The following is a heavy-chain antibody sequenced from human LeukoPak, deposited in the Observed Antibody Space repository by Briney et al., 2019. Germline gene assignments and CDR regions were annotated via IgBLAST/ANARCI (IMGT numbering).Heavy chain of an antibody. D-gene: IGHD6-19*01. V-gene: IGHV3-7*05. CDR3: ARSGSGWFDF. CDR2: IKQDGSEK. J-gene: IGHJ4*02. Sequence: RPGGSLRLSCAASGFTFSSYWMTWVRQAPGKGLEWVANIKQDGSEKYYVDSVKGRFTISRDNSKNTLYLQMNSLRAEDTAVYYCARSGSGWFDFWGQGTLVTVSS. CDR1: GFTFSSYW.